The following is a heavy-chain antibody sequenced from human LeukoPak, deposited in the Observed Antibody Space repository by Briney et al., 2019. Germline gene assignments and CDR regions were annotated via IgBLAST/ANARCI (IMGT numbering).Heavy chain of an antibody. J-gene: IGHJ6*02. CDR2: VWYDGSNE. V-gene: IGHV3-33*01. Sequence: PGRSLRLSCAASGFTFSSYGMHWVRQAPGKGLEWVAVVWYDGSNEYYADSVKGRFTISRDNSKNTLYLQMNSLRPEDTAVYYCARDAGYYYYGMDVWGQGTTVTVSS. CDR1: GFTFSSYG. D-gene: IGHD1-14*01. CDR3: ARDAGYYYYGMDV.